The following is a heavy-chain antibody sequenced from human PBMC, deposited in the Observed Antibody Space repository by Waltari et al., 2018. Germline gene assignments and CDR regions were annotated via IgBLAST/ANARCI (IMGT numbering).Heavy chain of an antibody. J-gene: IGHJ4*02. V-gene: IGHV3-48*01. CDR2: ISSSSSTI. CDR3: ARASLGYSTDY. Sequence: EVQLVESGGGLVQPGGSLRHSCAASGFTFSRYSMNWVRQAPGKGLEWVSYISSSSSTIYYADSVKGRFTISRDNAKNSLYLQMNSLRAEDTAVYYCARASLGYSTDYWGQGTLVTVSS. CDR1: GFTFSRYS. D-gene: IGHD6-13*01.